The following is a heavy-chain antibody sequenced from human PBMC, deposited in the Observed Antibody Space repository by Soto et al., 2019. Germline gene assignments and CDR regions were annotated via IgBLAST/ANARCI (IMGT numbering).Heavy chain of an antibody. J-gene: IGHJ4*02. D-gene: IGHD5-18*01. Sequence: QVQLVQSGAEVKKPGSSVKVSCKASGGTFSSYAISWVRQAPGQGLEWMGGIIPIFGTANYAQKFQGRVTITADESTSTAYMELSSLRSEDTAVYYCARLGARTHVDTAMVLGSYWGQGTLVTVSS. V-gene: IGHV1-69*12. CDR3: ARLGARTHVDTAMVLGSY. CDR1: GGTFSSYA. CDR2: IIPIFGTA.